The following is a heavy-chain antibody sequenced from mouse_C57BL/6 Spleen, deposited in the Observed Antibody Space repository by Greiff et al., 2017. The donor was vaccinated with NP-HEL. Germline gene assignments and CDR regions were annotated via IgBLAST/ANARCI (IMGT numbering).Heavy chain of an antibody. CDR2: ISYDGSN. D-gene: IGHD2-1*01. V-gene: IGHV3-6*01. Sequence: ESGPGLVKPSQSLSLTCSVTGYSITSGYYWNWIRQFPGNKLEWMGYISYDGSNNYNPSLKNRISITRDTSKNQFFLKLNSVTTEDTATYYCARDGNYGRYYAMDYWGQGTSVTVSS. CDR3: ARDGNYGRYYAMDY. CDR1: GYSITSGYY. J-gene: IGHJ4*01.